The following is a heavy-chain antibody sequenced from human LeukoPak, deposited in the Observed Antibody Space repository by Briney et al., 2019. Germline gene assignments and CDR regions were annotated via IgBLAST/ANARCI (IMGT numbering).Heavy chain of an antibody. D-gene: IGHD5-12*01. V-gene: IGHV4-38-2*02. CDR3: ARVLSGYSGYGGYYYMDV. J-gene: IGHJ6*03. CDR1: GYSISSGSY. Sequence: SETLSLTCTVSGYSISSGSYWGWIRQPPGKGLEWIGSIYHSGTTYYNSSLKSRVTISVDTSKNQFSLKLSSVTAADTAVYYCARVLSGYSGYGGYYYMDVWGKGTTVTVSS. CDR2: IYHSGTT.